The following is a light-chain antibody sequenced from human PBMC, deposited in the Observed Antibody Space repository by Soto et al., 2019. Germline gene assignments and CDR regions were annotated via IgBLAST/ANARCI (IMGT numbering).Light chain of an antibody. CDR2: GAS. V-gene: IGKV3-20*01. CDR1: QSVSSSY. Sequence: EIVLTQSPGTLSLSPGERATLSCRASQSVSSSYLAWYQQKPGQAPRLLIYGASSRATGIPDRFSGSGSGTDFNLTISRLEPEDFAVYYCQQDGSSPTTFGQGTKVEIK. CDR3: QQDGSSPTT. J-gene: IGKJ1*01.